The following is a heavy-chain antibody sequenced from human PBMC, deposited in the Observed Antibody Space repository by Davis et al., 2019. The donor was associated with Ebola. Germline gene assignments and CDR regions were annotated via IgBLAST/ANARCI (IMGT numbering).Heavy chain of an antibody. J-gene: IGHJ4*02. CDR3: ARALGYSGSYYGY. CDR1: GGTFTSYD. CDR2: MNPNSGNT. V-gene: IGHV1-8*01. Sequence: ASVKVSCKASGGTFTSYDINWVRQATGQGLEWMGWMNPNSGNTGYAQKFQGRVTMTRNTSISTAYMELSSLRSEDTAVYYCARALGYSGSYYGYWGQGTLVTVSS. D-gene: IGHD1-26*01.